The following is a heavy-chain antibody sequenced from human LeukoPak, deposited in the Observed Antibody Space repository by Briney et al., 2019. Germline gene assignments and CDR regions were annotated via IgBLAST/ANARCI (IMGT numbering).Heavy chain of an antibody. J-gene: IGHJ4*02. V-gene: IGHV3-9*01. CDR1: GSTFDDYA. Sequence: GRSLRLSCAASGSTFDDYAMHWVRQAPGKGLEWVSGISWNSGSIGYADSVKGRFTISRDNAKNSLYLQMNSLRAEDTALYYCAKAAYSSGGEVDYWGQGTLVTVSS. CDR2: ISWNSGSI. CDR3: AKAAYSSGGEVDY. D-gene: IGHD6-19*01.